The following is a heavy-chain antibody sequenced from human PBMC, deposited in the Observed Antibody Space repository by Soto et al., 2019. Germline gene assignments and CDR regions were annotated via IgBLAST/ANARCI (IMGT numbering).Heavy chain of an antibody. D-gene: IGHD2-15*01. Sequence: EVQLVESGGGLVQPGGSLRLSCAASGFDFSNSWIHWVRQGPGKGLVSVSHINSDGSGTTYADSVKGRFTISRDNAKNTVYLQMNSLIAEDTAVYYCAKDTADAMDVWGQGTTVTVSS. J-gene: IGHJ6*02. CDR1: GFDFSNSW. V-gene: IGHV3-74*01. CDR2: INSDGSGT. CDR3: AKDTADAMDV.